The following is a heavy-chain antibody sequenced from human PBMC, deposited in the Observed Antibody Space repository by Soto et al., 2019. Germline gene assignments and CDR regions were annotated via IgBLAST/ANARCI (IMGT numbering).Heavy chain of an antibody. Sequence: SVKVSCKASGGTFSSYAISWVRQAPGQGLEWMGGIIPIFGTANYAQKFQGRVTITADKSASTAYMELSSLRSEDTAVYYCAIVLRFLEWSYYGMDVWGQGTTVTVSS. D-gene: IGHD3-3*01. J-gene: IGHJ6*02. CDR1: GGTFSSYA. V-gene: IGHV1-69*06. CDR2: IIPIFGTA. CDR3: AIVLRFLEWSYYGMDV.